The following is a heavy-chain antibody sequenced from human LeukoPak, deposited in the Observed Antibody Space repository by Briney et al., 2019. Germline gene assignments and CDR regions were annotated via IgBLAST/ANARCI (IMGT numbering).Heavy chain of an antibody. D-gene: IGHD6-19*01. J-gene: IGHJ5*01. CDR1: GYTFTSYA. CDR2: INPSSGGT. V-gene: IGHV1-46*01. Sequence: ASVKVSCKASGYTFTSYAMNWVRQAPGQGLEWMGIINPSSGGTSYAQKFQGRITMTRDTSTSTIYMELSSLRSEDTAVYYCARDRSSGWSFDFWGQGTLVTVSS. CDR3: ARDRSSGWSFDF.